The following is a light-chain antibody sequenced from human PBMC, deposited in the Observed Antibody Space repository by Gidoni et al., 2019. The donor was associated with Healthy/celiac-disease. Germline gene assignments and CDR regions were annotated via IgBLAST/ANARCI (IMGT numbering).Light chain of an antibody. V-gene: IGKV2-30*01. CDR3: MQDRSWART. Sequence: DVVISQSPLSLPVTLGQPAPLSCRSSQSLVYSDGNTYLNWFQQRPGQSPRLLIYTVSIRDSGVPDRFSGSGSGTDFTLKISRVEAEDVGVYYCMQDRSWARTFGQGTKVEIK. J-gene: IGKJ1*01. CDR1: QSLVYSDGNTY. CDR2: TVS.